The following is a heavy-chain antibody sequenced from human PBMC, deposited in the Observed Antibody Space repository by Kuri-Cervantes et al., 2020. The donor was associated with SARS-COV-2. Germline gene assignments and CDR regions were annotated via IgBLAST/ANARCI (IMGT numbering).Heavy chain of an antibody. J-gene: IGHJ3*02. Sequence: SQTLSLTCASSGDSVSSNSAAWNWIRQSPSGGLEWLGRTYYRSKWYNDYAVSVKSRITINPDTSKNQFSLQLNSVTPEDMAVYYCARDRMIVVTRIGTDAFDIWGQGTMVTVSS. D-gene: IGHD3-22*01. CDR3: ARDRMIVVTRIGTDAFDI. V-gene: IGHV6-1*01. CDR2: TYYRSKWYN. CDR1: GDSVSSNSAA.